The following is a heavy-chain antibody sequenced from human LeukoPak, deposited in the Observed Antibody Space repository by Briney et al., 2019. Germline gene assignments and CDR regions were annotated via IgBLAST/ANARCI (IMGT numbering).Heavy chain of an antibody. V-gene: IGHV3-23*01. CDR2: ISGDGTRT. CDR1: GFSFSSYA. J-gene: IGHJ5*02. D-gene: IGHD2-2*01. Sequence: GGSLRLSCAASGFSFSSYAMTWARQAPVKGPEWVSAISGDGTRTYYADSVKGRSTTSRDNSKNTLYLQMNSLRAEDTAVYYCAKKLRWDCSSTNCPKGDCFDPWGQGTLVTVSS. CDR3: AKKLRWDCSSTNCPKGDCFDP.